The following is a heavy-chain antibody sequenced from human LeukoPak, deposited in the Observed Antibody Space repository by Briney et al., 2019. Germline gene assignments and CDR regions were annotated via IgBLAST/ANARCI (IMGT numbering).Heavy chain of an antibody. D-gene: IGHD1-14*01. J-gene: IGHJ3*02. CDR2: IYYSGST. V-gene: IGHV4-59*01. CDR3: ARDTPGGAFDI. CDR1: GGSISSYY. Sequence: SETLSLTCTVSGGSISSYYWSWIRQPPGQGLEWIGYIYYSGSTNYNPSLKSRVTISVDTSKNQFSLKLSSVTAADTAVYYCARDTPGGAFDIWGQGTMVTVSS.